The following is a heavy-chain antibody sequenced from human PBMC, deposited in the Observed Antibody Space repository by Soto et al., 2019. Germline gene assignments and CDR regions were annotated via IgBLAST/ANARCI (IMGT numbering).Heavy chain of an antibody. J-gene: IGHJ4*02. Sequence: QVQLQESGPGLVKPSETLSLTCTVSGGSISSYYWSWIRQPPGKGLEWIGYISYSGSTNYNPSLKSRVTISVDPAKNQFSLKLSSVTAADTAVYYCARSDGSYWGQGTLVTVSS. CDR1: GGSISSYY. V-gene: IGHV4-59*01. CDR3: ARSDGSY. CDR2: ISYSGST.